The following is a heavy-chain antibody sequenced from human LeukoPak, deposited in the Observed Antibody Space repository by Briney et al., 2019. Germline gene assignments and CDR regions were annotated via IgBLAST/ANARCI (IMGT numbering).Heavy chain of an antibody. D-gene: IGHD3-10*01. CDR1: GGSISSGSYY. J-gene: IGHJ4*02. CDR2: IYTSGST. CDR3: ARDYFYGSGSYSTYYFDY. V-gene: IGHV4-61*02. Sequence: SQTLSLTCTVSGGSISSGSYYWSWIRQPAGKGLEWIGRIYTSGSTNYNPSLKSRVTISVDTSKNQFSLKLSSVTAADTAVYYCARDYFYGSGSYSTYYFDYWGQGTLVTVSS.